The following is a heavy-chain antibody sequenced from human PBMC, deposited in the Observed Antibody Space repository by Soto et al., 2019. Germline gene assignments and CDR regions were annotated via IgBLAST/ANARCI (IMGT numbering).Heavy chain of an antibody. CDR2: INAGNGNT. CDR1: GYTFTSYA. Sequence: VKVSCKASGYTFTSYAMHWVRQAPGQRLEWMGWINAGNGNTKYSQKFQGRVTITRDTSASTAYMELSSLRSEDTAVYYCARGTRVEMATIFWYFDLWGRGTLVTVSS. D-gene: IGHD5-12*01. J-gene: IGHJ2*01. V-gene: IGHV1-3*01. CDR3: ARGTRVEMATIFWYFDL.